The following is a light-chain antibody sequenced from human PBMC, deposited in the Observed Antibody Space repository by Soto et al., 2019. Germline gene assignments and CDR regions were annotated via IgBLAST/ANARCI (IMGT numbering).Light chain of an antibody. J-gene: IGKJ1*01. CDR1: QSVSSSY. CDR3: QQYNNWPPWT. CDR2: GAS. Sequence: IVMTQSPATLSVSPGERATLSCRASQSVSSSYLAWYQQKPGQAPRLLTYGASSRATGIPDRFSGSGSGTEFTLTISSLQSEDFAVYYCQQYNNWPPWTFGQGTKVDIK. V-gene: IGKV3D-15*01.